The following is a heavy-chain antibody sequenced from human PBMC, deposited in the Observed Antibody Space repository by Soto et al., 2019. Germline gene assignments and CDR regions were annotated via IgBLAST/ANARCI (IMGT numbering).Heavy chain of an antibody. CDR1: GFTFSSYA. V-gene: IGHV3-23*01. Sequence: EVQLLESGGGLVQPGGSLRLSCAASGFTFSSYAMGWVRQTPGKGLEWVSAISGTGDRTFYADSVKGRFTISRDNSKHMLSLQMNSLRAEDTAVYYCAKALGFGVVLSGGYFDYWGQGTLVTVSS. CDR3: AKALGFGVVLSGGYFDY. J-gene: IGHJ4*02. D-gene: IGHD3-10*01. CDR2: ISGTGDRT.